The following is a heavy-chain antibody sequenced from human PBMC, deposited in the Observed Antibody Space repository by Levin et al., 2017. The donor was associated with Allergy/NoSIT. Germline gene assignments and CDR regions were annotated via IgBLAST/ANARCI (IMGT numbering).Heavy chain of an antibody. D-gene: IGHD3-3*01. Sequence: RASVKVSCKASGYTFTSYAMNWVRQAPGQGLEWMGWINTNTGNPTYAQGFTGRFVFSLDTSVSTAYLQISSLKAEDTAVYYCARESKQYYDFWSGYDIDPWGQGTLVTVSS. CDR3: ARESKQYYDFWSGYDIDP. V-gene: IGHV7-4-1*02. CDR1: GYTFTSYA. J-gene: IGHJ5*02. CDR2: INTNTGNP.